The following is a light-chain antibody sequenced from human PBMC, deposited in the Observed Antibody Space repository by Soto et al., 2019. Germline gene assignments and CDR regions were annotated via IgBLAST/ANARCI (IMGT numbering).Light chain of an antibody. CDR2: DAS. V-gene: IGKV3D-20*01. CDR3: QQFDKLIT. CDR1: QTISNNF. J-gene: IGKJ4*01. Sequence: EIVLTQSPATLSLSPGERATLSCGASQTISNNFLAWYQQGPGLAPRLLIYDASNRAAGIPDRFSGSGSGTDFTLTISRLEPEDFAVYYCQQFDKLITFGGGTKVEI.